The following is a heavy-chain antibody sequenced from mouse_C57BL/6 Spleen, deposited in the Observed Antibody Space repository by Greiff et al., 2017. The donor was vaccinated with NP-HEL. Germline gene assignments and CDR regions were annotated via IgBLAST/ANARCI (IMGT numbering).Heavy chain of an antibody. CDR1: GYTFTSYW. V-gene: IGHV1-64*01. Sequence: QVQLKQPGAELVKPGASVKLSCKASGYTFTSYWMHWVKQRPGQGLEWIGMIHPNSGSTNYNEKFKSKATLTVDKSSSTAYMQLSSLTSEDSAVYDCARVITTVVADWYFDVWGTGTTVTVSS. J-gene: IGHJ1*03. CDR2: IHPNSGST. CDR3: ARVITTVVADWYFDV. D-gene: IGHD1-1*01.